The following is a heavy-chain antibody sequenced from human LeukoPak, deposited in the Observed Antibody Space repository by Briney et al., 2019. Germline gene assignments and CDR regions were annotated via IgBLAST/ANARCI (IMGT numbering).Heavy chain of an antibody. D-gene: IGHD5-18*01. J-gene: IGHJ4*02. V-gene: IGHV2-70*11. Sequence: ESGPTLVNPTQTLTLTCTFSGFSLSTSGMCVSWIRQPPGKALEWLARIDWDDDKYYSTSLKTRLTISKDTSKNQVVLTMTNMDPVDTATYYCARLYSYGYVRYFDYWGQGTLVTVSS. CDR1: GFSLSTSGMC. CDR3: ARLYSYGYVRYFDY. CDR2: IDWDDDK.